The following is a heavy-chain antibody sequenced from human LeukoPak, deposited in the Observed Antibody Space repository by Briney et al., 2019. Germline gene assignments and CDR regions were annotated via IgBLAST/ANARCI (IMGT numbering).Heavy chain of an antibody. D-gene: IGHD3/OR15-3a*01. CDR2: VSFDGSTK. CDR3: AKDLLGLPGE. CDR1: GFTFIRYA. J-gene: IGHJ4*02. V-gene: IGHV3-30*04. Sequence: GGSLRLSCVASGFTFIRYAMHWVRQAPGKGLEWVAVVSFDGSTKYYADSVKGRFTISRDNSKNMLNLQMNSLRTEDTAVYYCAKDLLGLPGEGGQGTLVTVSS.